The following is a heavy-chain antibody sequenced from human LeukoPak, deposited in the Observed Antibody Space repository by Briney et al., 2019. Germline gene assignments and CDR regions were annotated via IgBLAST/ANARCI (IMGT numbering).Heavy chain of an antibody. CDR3: ARDLYGSGRYQRDY. CDR1: GFTFNTYR. Sequence: GGSLRLSCAASGFTFNTYRMNWVRQAPGKGLEWVSSISSSSSNIYYADSVKGRFTISRDNAKTSLYLQMNSLRAEDTAVYYCARDLYGSGRYQRDYWGQGTLVTVSS. J-gene: IGHJ4*02. V-gene: IGHV3-21*01. D-gene: IGHD3-10*01. CDR2: ISSSSSNI.